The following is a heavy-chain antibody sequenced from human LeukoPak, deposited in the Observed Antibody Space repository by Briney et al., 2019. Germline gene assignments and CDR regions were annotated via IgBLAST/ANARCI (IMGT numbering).Heavy chain of an antibody. CDR3: ARDAGTGWYFDL. J-gene: IGHJ2*01. Sequence: SETLSLTCTVSGGSISSYHWSWIRQPPGKGLEWIGYMHYSGYTSYMPSLKSRVTISVDTSKNKFSLKLNSVTAADTAVYFCARDAGTGWYFDLWGRGTLVTVSS. CDR2: MHYSGYT. V-gene: IGHV4-59*01. D-gene: IGHD3/OR15-3a*01. CDR1: GGSISSYH.